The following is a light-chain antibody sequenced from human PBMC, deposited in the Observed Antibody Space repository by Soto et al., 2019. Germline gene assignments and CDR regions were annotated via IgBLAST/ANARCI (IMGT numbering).Light chain of an antibody. Sequence: DIPMTQSPSTLSASVGDRVTITCRASQTISSWLAWYQQKPGKAPKRLIYDASSLESGVPSRYSGSGSGTELTLTISSLQPDDFATYYCQQYSTFGPGTKVDIK. V-gene: IGKV1-5*01. CDR3: QQYST. CDR1: QTISSW. CDR2: DAS. J-gene: IGKJ3*01.